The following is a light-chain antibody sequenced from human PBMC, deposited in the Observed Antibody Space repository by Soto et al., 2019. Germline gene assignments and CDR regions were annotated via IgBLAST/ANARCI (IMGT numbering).Light chain of an antibody. Sequence: QSVLTQPPSASGSPGQSVTISCTGTSSDVGGYDYVSWYQQHPGKAPKLMFYEVSKRPSGVPDRFSGSKSGNTASLTVSGLKAEDEADYYCSSSAGSNTLVFGGGTKLTVL. J-gene: IGLJ2*01. CDR3: SSSAGSNTLV. V-gene: IGLV2-8*01. CDR2: EVS. CDR1: SSDVGGYDY.